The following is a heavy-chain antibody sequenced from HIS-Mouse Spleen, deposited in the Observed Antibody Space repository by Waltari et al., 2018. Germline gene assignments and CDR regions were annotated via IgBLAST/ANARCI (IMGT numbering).Heavy chain of an antibody. J-gene: IGHJ6*02. CDR2: IDTAGDT. CDR3: ARKPPYYGMDV. CDR1: GFTFSSYD. Sequence: EVQLVESGGGLVQPGGSLRLSCAASGFTFSSYDMHWVRQATGKGLEWVTAIDTAGDTYYPGSVKGRFTISRENAKNSLYLQMNSLRAGDTAVYYCARKPPYYGMDVWGQGTTVTVSS. V-gene: IGHV3-13*01.